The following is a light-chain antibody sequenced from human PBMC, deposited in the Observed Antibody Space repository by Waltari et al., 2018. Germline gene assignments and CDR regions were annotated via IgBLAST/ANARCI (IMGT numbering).Light chain of an antibody. V-gene: IGKV3-15*01. CDR3: QHYNKWPPWT. J-gene: IGKJ1*01. CDR2: GVS. Sequence: EVVMTQSPATLSVSPGEIVTLSCRASQSVNDNLAWYQQKVGQAPRLLIYGVSSRATGIPARFSGTGSGTDFTLTITSLQAEDFAVYYCQHYNKWPPWTFGQGTKVEFK. CDR1: QSVNDN.